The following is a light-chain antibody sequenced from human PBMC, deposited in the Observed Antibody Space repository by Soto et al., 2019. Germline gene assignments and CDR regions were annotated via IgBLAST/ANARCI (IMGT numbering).Light chain of an antibody. CDR2: EVS. J-gene: IGLJ2*01. CDR1: SSDVGGYNY. V-gene: IGLV2-14*01. CDR3: SSYTGGRTLVV. Sequence: QSVLTQPASVSGSPGQSITISCTGTSSDVGGYNYVSWYQQHPGKAPKLMIYEVSNRPSGVSNRFSGSKSGNTASLTISGLLAEDEADYYCSSYTGGRTLVVFGGGTKLTVL.